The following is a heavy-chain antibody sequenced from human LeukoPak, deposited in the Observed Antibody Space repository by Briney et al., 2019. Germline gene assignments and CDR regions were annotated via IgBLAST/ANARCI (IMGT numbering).Heavy chain of an antibody. V-gene: IGHV3-15*01. D-gene: IGHD3-10*01. Sequence: RGSLRLSCAASGFSISNDWMSWVRQAPGKGLEWIGRVKSKASGETTDYAAPVKGRFTISRDDAKNTLYLQMNSLKTEDTAVYYCTLIKGWGSGSYYLDYWGQGTLVTVSS. J-gene: IGHJ4*02. CDR2: VKSKASGETT. CDR3: TLIKGWGSGSYYLDY. CDR1: GFSISNDW.